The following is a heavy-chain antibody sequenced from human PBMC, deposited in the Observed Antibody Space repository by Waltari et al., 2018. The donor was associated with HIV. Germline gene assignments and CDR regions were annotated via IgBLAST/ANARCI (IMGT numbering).Heavy chain of an antibody. CDR1: GGSFSGYY. D-gene: IGHD7-27*01. CDR3: ARGSWGSGMDV. J-gene: IGHJ6*02. Sequence: QVRLQQWGAGLLKPSETLSLSCAVYGGSFSGYYWSWIRQSPGKGLGCIGEINHSGSINYNPSLKSRVIISVDRYKNQFSLKLTSVTAADTAVYYCARGSWGSGMDVWGLGTTVIVSS. V-gene: IGHV4-34*01. CDR2: INHSGSI.